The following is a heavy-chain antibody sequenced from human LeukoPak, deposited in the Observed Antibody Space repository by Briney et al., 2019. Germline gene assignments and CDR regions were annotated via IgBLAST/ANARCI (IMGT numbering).Heavy chain of an antibody. CDR2: ISSSSSYI. Sequence: GGSLRLSCAASGFTFSDYTMNWVRQAPGKGLEWVSSISSSSSYIFYADSVKGRFTISRDDAKNSLYLQMSSLRVEDTAVYYCTRGRSGDYWGQGTLVTVSS. CDR1: GFTFSDYT. CDR3: TRGRSGDY. J-gene: IGHJ4*02. V-gene: IGHV3-21*01. D-gene: IGHD3-10*01.